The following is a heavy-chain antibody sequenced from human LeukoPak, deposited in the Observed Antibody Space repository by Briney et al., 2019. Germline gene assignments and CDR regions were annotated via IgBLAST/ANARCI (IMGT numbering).Heavy chain of an antibody. CDR2: IIPIFGTA. Sequence: ASVKVSCKASGGTFSSYAISWVRQAPGQGLEWMGGIIPIFGTANYAQKFQGRVTITADESTSTAYMELSSLRSEDTAVYYCARDRGIVGATTGGPSFDYWGQGTLVTVSS. J-gene: IGHJ4*02. V-gene: IGHV1-69*13. CDR1: GGTFSSYA. D-gene: IGHD1-26*01. CDR3: ARDRGIVGATTGGPSFDY.